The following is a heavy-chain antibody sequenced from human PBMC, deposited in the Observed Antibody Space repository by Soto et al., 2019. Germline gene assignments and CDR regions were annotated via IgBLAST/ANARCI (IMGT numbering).Heavy chain of an antibody. CDR1: GFTFSGSA. J-gene: IGHJ4*02. CDR2: IRSKANSYAT. CDR3: TRGRVQWELLYFDY. Sequence: PGGSLRLSCAASGFTFSGSAMHWVRQASGKGLEWVGRIRSKANSYATAYAASVKGRFTISRDDSKNTAYLQMNSLKTEDTAVYYCTRGRVQWELLYFDYWGQGTLVTVSS. V-gene: IGHV3-73*01. D-gene: IGHD1-26*01.